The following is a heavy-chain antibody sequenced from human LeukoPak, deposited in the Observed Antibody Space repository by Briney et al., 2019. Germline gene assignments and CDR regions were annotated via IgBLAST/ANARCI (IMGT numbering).Heavy chain of an antibody. CDR3: ARLLYQKNWFDP. V-gene: IGHV5-51*01. J-gene: IGHJ5*02. Sequence: GESLKISCKGSGSIFTSYWIGWVRQLPGKGLEWMGIIYPGDSDTRYSPSFQGQVTISADKSISTAYLQWSSLKASDTAMYYCARLLYQKNWFDPWGQGTLVTVSS. CDR1: GSIFTSYW. D-gene: IGHD2-8*01. CDR2: IYPGDSDT.